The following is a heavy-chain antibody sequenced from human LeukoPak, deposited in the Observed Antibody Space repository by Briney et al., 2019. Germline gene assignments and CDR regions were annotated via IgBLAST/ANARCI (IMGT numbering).Heavy chain of an antibody. J-gene: IGHJ4*02. CDR1: GFSFSSYW. Sequence: GGSLRLSCAASGFSFSSYWMSWVRQAPGKGLEWVSVIYSGGSTYYADSVKGRFTISRDNSKNTLYLQMNSLRAEDTAVYYCARGTSSGWYGAYWGQGTLVTVSS. D-gene: IGHD6-19*01. CDR3: ARGTSSGWYGAY. V-gene: IGHV3-66*01. CDR2: IYSGGST.